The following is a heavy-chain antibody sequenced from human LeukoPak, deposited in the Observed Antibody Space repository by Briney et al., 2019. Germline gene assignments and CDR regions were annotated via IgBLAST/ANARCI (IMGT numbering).Heavy chain of an antibody. V-gene: IGHV3-23*01. CDR3: AKCGNSGCHLIDY. D-gene: IGHD5-12*01. CDR2: ISGRTGAT. Sequence: PGGSLRLSCAASGFTFTTNAMSWGRQAPGKGLEWVSAISGRTGATYYADSEKGRFTISRDNSKSTLYLQMDSLRAEDTAVYYCAKCGNSGCHLIDYWGQGTLVTVSS. CDR1: GFTFTTNA. J-gene: IGHJ4*02.